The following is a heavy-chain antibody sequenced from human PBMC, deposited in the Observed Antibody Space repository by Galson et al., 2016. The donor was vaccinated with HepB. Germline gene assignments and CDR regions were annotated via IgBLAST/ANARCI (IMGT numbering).Heavy chain of an antibody. D-gene: IGHD2-15*01. Sequence: QSGAEVKKPGESLKISCQGSGYSFRNCAIAWVRQMPGKGLEWMGIIYPGDSETRYGPSFEGQVTISADKSTSTAYLQWKNLEASDTGTYYCASKSGSGGYWFFDVWGRGTLITVSS. CDR3: ASKSGSGGYWFFDV. V-gene: IGHV5-51*01. J-gene: IGHJ2*01. CDR2: IYPGDSET. CDR1: GYSFRNCA.